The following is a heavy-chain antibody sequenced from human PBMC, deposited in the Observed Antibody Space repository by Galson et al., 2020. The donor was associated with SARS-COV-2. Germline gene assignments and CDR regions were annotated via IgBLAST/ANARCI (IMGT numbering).Heavy chain of an antibody. D-gene: IGHD3-22*01. CDR2: IYHSGST. Sequence: SQTLSLTCTVSGYSISSGYYWGWIRQPPGKGLEWIGSIYHSGSTYYNPSLKSRVTISVDTSKNQFSLKLSSVTAADTAVYYCARAQPYSYYYDSSVDGAFDIWGQGTMVTVSS. J-gene: IGHJ3*02. CDR3: ARAQPYSYYYDSSVDGAFDI. V-gene: IGHV4-38-2*02. CDR1: GYSISSGYY.